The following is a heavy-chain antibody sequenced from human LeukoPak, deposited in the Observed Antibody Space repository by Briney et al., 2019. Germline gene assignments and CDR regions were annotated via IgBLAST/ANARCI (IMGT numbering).Heavy chain of an antibody. D-gene: IGHD1-7*01. CDR2: IYHSGST. J-gene: IGHJ6*03. V-gene: IGHV4-38-2*01. CDR1: GYSISSGYF. CDR3: ARRWNYGRNYYIDV. Sequence: KTSETLSLTCAVSGYSISSGYFWGWIRQPPGKGLEWIGSIYHSGSTYYNPSLKSRVTISLNTSKNQFSLKLTSVTATDTAVYYCARRWNYGRNYYIDVWGNGATVSVSS.